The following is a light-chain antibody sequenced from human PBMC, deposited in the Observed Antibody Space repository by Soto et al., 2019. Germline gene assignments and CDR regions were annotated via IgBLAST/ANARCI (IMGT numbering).Light chain of an antibody. CDR3: QQYNNWPPIT. Sequence: EIVMTQAPGTLSLSPGERATLSCRASQSVRSKLAWYQQKPGQAPRLLIYDASTRATGIPARFSGSGSGAEFTLTICSLQSEDFEVYYCQQYNNWPPITFCQGTRLEIK. J-gene: IGKJ5*01. CDR2: DAS. CDR1: QSVRSK. V-gene: IGKV3-15*01.